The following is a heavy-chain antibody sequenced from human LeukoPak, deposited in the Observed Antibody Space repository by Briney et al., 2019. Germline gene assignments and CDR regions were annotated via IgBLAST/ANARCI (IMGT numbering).Heavy chain of an antibody. V-gene: IGHV3-21*01. CDR3: VRDFYSSSWYWFDP. CDR1: GFMFSRYS. Sequence: GGSLRLSCAASGFMFSRYSMSWVRQAPGKGLEWVSSISSSSSYIYYADSVKGRFTISRDNAKNSLYLQMNSLRAEDTAVYYCVRDFYSSSWYWFDPWGQGTLVTVSS. CDR2: ISSSSSYI. J-gene: IGHJ5*02. D-gene: IGHD6-13*01.